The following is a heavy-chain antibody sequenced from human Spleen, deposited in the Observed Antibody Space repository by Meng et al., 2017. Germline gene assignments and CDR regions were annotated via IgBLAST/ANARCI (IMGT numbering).Heavy chain of an antibody. CDR2: ISISSTYI. CDR3: ARGSDFDY. CDR1: GFTFSSYS. D-gene: IGHD2-15*01. V-gene: IGHV3-21*06. Sequence: GESLKISCEGSGFTFSSYSMNWVRQAPGKGLEWVSSISISSTYIYYADSVKGRFTISRDNAKNSLYLQMNSLRAEDTALYYCARGSDFDYWGQGTLVTVSS. J-gene: IGHJ4*02.